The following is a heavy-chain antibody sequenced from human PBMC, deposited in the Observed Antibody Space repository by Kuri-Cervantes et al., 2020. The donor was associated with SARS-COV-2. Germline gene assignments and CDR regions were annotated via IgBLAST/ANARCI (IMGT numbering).Heavy chain of an antibody. V-gene: IGHV3-23*01. CDR1: GFTFRSYS. J-gene: IGHJ4*02. CDR3: GKDSIVLGVPSAKDY. CDR2: ISGSGGSE. Sequence: LSHICSASGFTFRSYSMSWVRQAPGKGLEWVSAISGSGGSEYYADYVKGRFTISRDKSKNTLYLQMKSLRAEDTDVYYCGKDSIVLGVPSAKDYWGLGTLV. D-gene: IGHD2-2*01.